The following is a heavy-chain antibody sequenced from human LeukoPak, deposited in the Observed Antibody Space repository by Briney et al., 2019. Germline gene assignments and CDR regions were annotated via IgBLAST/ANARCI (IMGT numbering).Heavy chain of an antibody. D-gene: IGHD2-15*01. CDR3: ARAKRYSNYYYGMDV. CDR1: GGSISSSSYY. Sequence: PSQTLSLTCTVSGGSISSSSYYWGWIRQPPGKGLEWIGSIYYSGSTYYNPSLKSRVTISVDTSKNQFSLKLSSVTAADTAVYYCARAKRYSNYYYGMDVWGQGTMVTVSS. V-gene: IGHV4-39*07. J-gene: IGHJ6*02. CDR2: IYYSGST.